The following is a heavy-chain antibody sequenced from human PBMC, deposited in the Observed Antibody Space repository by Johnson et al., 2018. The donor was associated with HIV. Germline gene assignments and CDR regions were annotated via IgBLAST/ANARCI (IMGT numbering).Heavy chain of an antibody. J-gene: IGHJ3*01. V-gene: IGHV3-33*06. CDR2: IWYDGSNK. CDR3: AKDVGDGYNRWGAFDF. Sequence: QVQLVESGGGVVQPGRSLRLSCAASGFSFNTYGMHWVRQAPGKGLEWVAVIWYDGSNKFYLDSVKGRFTISRDNSKNTVYLQMSSLRDEDAAVYYCAKDVGDGYNRWGAFDFWGQGTMVTVSS. D-gene: IGHD5-24*01. CDR1: GFSFNTYG.